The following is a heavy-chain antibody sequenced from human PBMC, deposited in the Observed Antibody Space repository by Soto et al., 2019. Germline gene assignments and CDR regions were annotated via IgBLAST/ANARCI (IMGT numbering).Heavy chain of an antibody. D-gene: IGHD3-22*01. CDR3: ARGRGYYLNYYYGMDV. CDR1: GGTFSSYA. CDR2: IIPIFGTA. J-gene: IGHJ6*02. Sequence: SVKVSCKASGGTFSSYAISWVRQAPGQGLEWMGGIIPIFGTANYAQKFQGRVTITADKSTSTAYMELSSLRSEDTAVYYCARGRGYYLNYYYGMDVWGQGTTVTAP. V-gene: IGHV1-69*06.